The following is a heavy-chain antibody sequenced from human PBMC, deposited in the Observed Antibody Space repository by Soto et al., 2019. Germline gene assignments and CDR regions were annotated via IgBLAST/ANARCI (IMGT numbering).Heavy chain of an antibody. J-gene: IGHJ6*03. D-gene: IGHD3-3*01. CDR3: ARTYYDFWSGYWDDYYYYYYMDV. Sequence: GASVKVSCKASGYTFTSYGISWVRQAPGQGLEWMGWISAYNGNTNYAQKLQGRVTMTTDTSTSTAYMELRSLRSDDTAVYYCARTYYDFWSGYWDDYYYYYYMDVWGKGTTVTVSS. V-gene: IGHV1-18*01. CDR1: GYTFTSYG. CDR2: ISAYNGNT.